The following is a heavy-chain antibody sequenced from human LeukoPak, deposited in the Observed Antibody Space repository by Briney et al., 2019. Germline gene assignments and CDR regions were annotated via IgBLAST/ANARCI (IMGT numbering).Heavy chain of an antibody. V-gene: IGHV3-23*01. CDR1: GFTFSSYA. D-gene: IGHD3-10*01. Sequence: GGSLRLSCAASGFTFSSYAVSWVRQAPGKGLEWVSAISGSGGSTYYADSVKGRFTISRDNSKNTLYLQMNSLRAEDTAVYYCAKQLYGSGSYPIDYWGQGTLVTVSS. J-gene: IGHJ4*02. CDR2: ISGSGGST. CDR3: AKQLYGSGSYPIDY.